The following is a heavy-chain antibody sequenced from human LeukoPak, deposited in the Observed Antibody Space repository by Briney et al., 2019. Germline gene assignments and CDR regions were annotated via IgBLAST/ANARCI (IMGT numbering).Heavy chain of an antibody. CDR1: GGSISSNSYY. V-gene: IGHV4-39*07. CDR2: INHSGGT. J-gene: IGHJ4*02. CDR3: ARGRGGTLDY. D-gene: IGHD1-14*01. Sequence: SETLSLTCAVSGGSISSNSYYWGWIRQPPGKGLEWIGEINHSGGTNYNPSLKSRVTISVDTSKNQFSLKLSAVTAADTAVYYCARGRGGTLDYWGQGTLVTVSS.